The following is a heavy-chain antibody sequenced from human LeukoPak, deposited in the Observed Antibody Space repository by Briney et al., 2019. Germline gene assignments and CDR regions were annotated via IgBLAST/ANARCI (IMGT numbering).Heavy chain of an antibody. D-gene: IGHD2-15*01. CDR2: ISNDGTSK. V-gene: IGHV3-74*01. J-gene: IGHJ4*02. Sequence: GGSLRLSCAASGFTFSNHWMHWVRQGPGKGLVWVSRISNDGTSKNYAGSVKGRFTISRDNAKSTLYLQMNSLRAEDTAVYYCARGSLGSHDYWGQGTLVIVSS. CDR1: GFTFSNHW. CDR3: ARGSLGSHDY.